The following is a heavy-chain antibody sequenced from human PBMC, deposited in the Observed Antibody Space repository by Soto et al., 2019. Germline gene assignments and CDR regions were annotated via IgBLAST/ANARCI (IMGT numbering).Heavy chain of an antibody. D-gene: IGHD5-12*01. Sequence: GGSLRLSCSASGFTFSTYAMHWVRQAPGKGLEYVSAISNNGGSTYYADSVKGRFTISRDNSKNTLYLQMNSLRAEDTAVYYCARDAPVADHAFDIWGQGTMVTVSS. CDR2: ISNNGGST. CDR1: GFTFSTYA. V-gene: IGHV3-64*04. J-gene: IGHJ3*02. CDR3: ARDAPVADHAFDI.